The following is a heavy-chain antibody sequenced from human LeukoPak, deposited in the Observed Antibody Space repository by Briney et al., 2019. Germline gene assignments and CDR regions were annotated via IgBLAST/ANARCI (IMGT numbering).Heavy chain of an antibody. V-gene: IGHV1-24*01. D-gene: IGHD3-10*01. CDR3: ATLPRGHLFDS. J-gene: IGHJ4*02. CDR2: FVPEDGET. Sequence: ASEKVSCKLSGDTLTGLSMHWVRQSPGKGLEGMGGFVPEDGETIYAQKFQRRVTMTEDTSTNTAHMGLSRLRSDDTAVYFCATLPRGHLFDSWGQGTLVTVSS. CDR1: GDTLTGLS.